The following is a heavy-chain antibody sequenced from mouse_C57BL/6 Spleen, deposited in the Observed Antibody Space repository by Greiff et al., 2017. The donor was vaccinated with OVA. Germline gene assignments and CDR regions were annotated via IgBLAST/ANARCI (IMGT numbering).Heavy chain of an antibody. CDR2: ISSGSSTI. CDR1: GFTFSDYG. V-gene: IGHV5-17*01. CDR3: AMITTVVAKGWYFDV. J-gene: IGHJ1*03. D-gene: IGHD1-1*01. Sequence: VQLKESGGGLVKPGGSLKLSCSASGFTFSDYGMHWVRQAPEKGLEWVAYISSGSSTIYYADTVKGRFTISRDNAKNTLFLQMTSLRSEDTAMYYCAMITTVVAKGWYFDVWGTGTTVTVSS.